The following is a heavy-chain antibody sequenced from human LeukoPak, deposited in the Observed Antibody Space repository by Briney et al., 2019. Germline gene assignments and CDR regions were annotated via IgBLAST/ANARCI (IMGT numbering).Heavy chain of an antibody. J-gene: IGHJ4*02. CDR2: IYYSGST. CDR3: ARTTYPGTNFADWPYFDY. CDR1: GGXVRSESYY. D-gene: IGHD3-9*01. V-gene: IGHV4-61*01. Sequence: PSETLSLTCTVSGGXVRSESYYWSWIRQPPGEGLGWIGYIYYSGSTKYSPSLKSRVTMSVDTSQNQFSLTLTSVTAADTAVYHCARTTYPGTNFADWPYFDYWGQGTLATVSS.